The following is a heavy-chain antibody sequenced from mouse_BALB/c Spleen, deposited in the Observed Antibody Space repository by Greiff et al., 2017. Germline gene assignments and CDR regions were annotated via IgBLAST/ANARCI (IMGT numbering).Heavy chain of an antibody. CDR1: GFTFSDFY. CDR3: ARDNYYGAFDY. V-gene: IGHV7-1*02. J-gene: IGHJ2*01. Sequence: EVNVVESGGGLVQPGGSLRLSCATSGFTFSDFYMEWVRQPPGKRLEWIAASRNKANDYTTEYSASVKGRFIVSRDTSQSILYLQMNALRAEDTAIYYCARDNYYGAFDYWGQGTTLTVSS. CDR2: SRNKANDYTT. D-gene: IGHD1-2*01.